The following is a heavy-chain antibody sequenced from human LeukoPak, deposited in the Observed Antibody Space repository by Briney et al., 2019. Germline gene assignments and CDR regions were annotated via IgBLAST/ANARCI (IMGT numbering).Heavy chain of an antibody. Sequence: SETLSLTCTVSGGSICSYYWSWIRQPPGKGLEWIGYIYYSGSTNYNPSLKSRVTISVDTSKNQFSLKLSSVTAADTAVYYCARLMTTVTITDAFDIWGQGTMVTVSS. CDR1: GGSICSYY. V-gene: IGHV4-59*08. D-gene: IGHD4-17*01. J-gene: IGHJ3*02. CDR3: ARLMTTVTITDAFDI. CDR2: IYYSGST.